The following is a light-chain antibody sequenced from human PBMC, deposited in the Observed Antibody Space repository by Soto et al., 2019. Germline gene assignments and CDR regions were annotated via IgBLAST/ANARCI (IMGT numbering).Light chain of an antibody. CDR2: EGS. J-gene: IGLJ1*01. Sequence: QSALTQPASVSGSPGQSITISCTGTSSDVGRYNIVSWYQQHLGKAPKLMIYEGSKRPSGVSNRFSGSKSGNTASLTISGLQAEDEADYYCCSYAGSSTYVFGTGTKVTVL. CDR1: SSDVGRYNI. CDR3: CSYAGSSTYV. V-gene: IGLV2-23*01.